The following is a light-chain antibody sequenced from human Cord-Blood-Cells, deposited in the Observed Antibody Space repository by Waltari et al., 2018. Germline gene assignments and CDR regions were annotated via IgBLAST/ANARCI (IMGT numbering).Light chain of an antibody. J-gene: IGKJ2*01. CDR1: QSVSSSY. Sequence: EIVLTQSPGTLSLSPGERATLSCRASQSVSSSYLAWYQQKPGQAPRLLIYGASSRATGIPDVFSGSGSGTDFTLTISRLEPEDFAVYYCQQYGSSPPYTFGQGTKLEIK. CDR2: GAS. V-gene: IGKV3-20*01. CDR3: QQYGSSPPYT.